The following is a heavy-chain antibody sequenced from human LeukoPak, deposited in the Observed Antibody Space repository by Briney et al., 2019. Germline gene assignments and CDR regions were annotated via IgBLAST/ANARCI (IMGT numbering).Heavy chain of an antibody. Sequence: GGSLRLSCAASGFTFSSYAMSWVRQAPGKGLEWVSSISESGGTTDYADSVKGRFTISRDNSKNTLYLQMNSLRAEDTAVYYCAKDDTRGGYYPYYIDVWGKGTTVTISS. CDR3: AKDDTRGGYYPYYIDV. D-gene: IGHD3-22*01. CDR2: ISESGGTT. J-gene: IGHJ6*03. V-gene: IGHV3-23*01. CDR1: GFTFSSYA.